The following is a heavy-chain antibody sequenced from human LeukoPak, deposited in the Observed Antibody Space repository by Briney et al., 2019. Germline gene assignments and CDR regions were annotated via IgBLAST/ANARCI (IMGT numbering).Heavy chain of an antibody. J-gene: IGHJ4*02. CDR2: IYSGGST. Sequence: GGSLRLSCAASGFTFSSYGMNWVRQAPGKGLEWVSVIYSGGSTYYADSVKGRFTISRDNSKNTLYLQMNSLRAEDTAVYYCAREGGYYGSGSSYYFDYWGQGTLVTVSS. CDR1: GFTFSSYG. D-gene: IGHD3-10*01. V-gene: IGHV3-66*01. CDR3: AREGGYYGSGSSYYFDY.